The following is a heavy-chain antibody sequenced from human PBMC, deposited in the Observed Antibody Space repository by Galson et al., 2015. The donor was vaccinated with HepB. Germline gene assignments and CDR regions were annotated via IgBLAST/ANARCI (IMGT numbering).Heavy chain of an antibody. J-gene: IGHJ6*02. CDR3: ARVGDIVVVPAAIREAVYYYYGMDV. D-gene: IGHD2-2*01. CDR2: IIPLFGTA. Sequence: SVKVSCKASGGSFNNYAFNWVRQAPGRGLEWMGGIIPLFGTANYAQKFQGRVTITADESTSTAYMELSSLRSEDTAVYYCARVGDIVVVPAAIREAVYYYYGMDVWGQGTTVTVSS. CDR1: GGSFNNYA. V-gene: IGHV1-69*13.